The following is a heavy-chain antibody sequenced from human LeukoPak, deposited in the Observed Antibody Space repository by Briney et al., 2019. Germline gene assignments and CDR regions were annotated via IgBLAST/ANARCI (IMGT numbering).Heavy chain of an antibody. CDR2: ISSNSGYI. CDR3: ARDRTGGFYNAFDY. J-gene: IGHJ4*02. D-gene: IGHD3-22*01. Sequence: PGGSLRLSSAPSRVALCSVSMSSVSAGPGGGVWSGSSISSNSGYICYEDSVKGRCTISRDNTKNSLYLLLSSLRAEDTAVYYCARDRTGGFYNAFDYWGQGTLVTVSS. V-gene: IGHV3-21*01. CDR1: RVALCSVS.